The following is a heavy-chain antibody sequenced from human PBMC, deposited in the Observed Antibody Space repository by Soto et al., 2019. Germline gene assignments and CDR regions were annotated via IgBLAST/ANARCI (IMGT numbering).Heavy chain of an antibody. D-gene: IGHD1-26*01. V-gene: IGHV1-69*01. CDR1: GGIFSSYA. CDR3: ARVGGVGAPPGADY. CDR2: VIPILGQA. J-gene: IGHJ4*02. Sequence: QVQLVQSGAEVKKPGSSVKVSCKAPGGIFSSYAISWLRQAPGQGLEWMGAVIPILGQAYYAQNFQDRVTITADESTRTAYMDLISLRSDDTAVYFCARVGGVGAPPGADYWGQGTLVTVSS.